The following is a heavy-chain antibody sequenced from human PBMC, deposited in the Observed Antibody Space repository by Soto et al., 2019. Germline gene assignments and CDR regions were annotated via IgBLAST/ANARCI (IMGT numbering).Heavy chain of an antibody. Sequence: GGSLRLSCAASAFTLSYYAVHWVRQAPRKXLEWVALISNDGSNKYYADSVKGRFTISRDNSKKTLYLQMNNLRAEDTAVYYCAKERREDFWSGYSASGWFDPWGQGTLVTVSS. D-gene: IGHD3-3*01. CDR3: AKERREDFWSGYSASGWFDP. J-gene: IGHJ5*02. CDR1: AFTLSYYA. CDR2: ISNDGSNK. V-gene: IGHV3-30*18.